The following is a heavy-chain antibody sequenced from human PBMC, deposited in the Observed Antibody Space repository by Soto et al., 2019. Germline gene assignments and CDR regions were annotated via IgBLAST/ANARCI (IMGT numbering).Heavy chain of an antibody. Sequence: GGSLRLSCAASGFTFSSYAMHWVRQAPGKGLEWVAVISYDGSNKYYADSVKGRFTISRDNSKNTLYLQMNSLRAEDTAVYYCARFGRDGYDYWGQGTLVTVSS. CDR1: GFTFSSYA. D-gene: IGHD5-12*01. J-gene: IGHJ4*02. CDR3: ARFGRDGYDY. V-gene: IGHV3-30-3*01. CDR2: ISYDGSNK.